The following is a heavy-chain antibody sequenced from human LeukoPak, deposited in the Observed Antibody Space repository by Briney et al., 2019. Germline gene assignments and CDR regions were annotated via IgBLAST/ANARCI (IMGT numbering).Heavy chain of an antibody. Sequence: ASVKVSCKASGGTFSSYAVSWVRQAPGQGLEWMGGIIPIFGTANYAQKFQGRVTITADESTSTAYMELSSLRSEDTAVYYCARDMANYYGSGSWHYWGQGTLVTVSS. CDR2: IIPIFGTA. CDR1: GGTFSSYA. D-gene: IGHD3-10*01. J-gene: IGHJ4*02. V-gene: IGHV1-69*13. CDR3: ARDMANYYGSGSWHY.